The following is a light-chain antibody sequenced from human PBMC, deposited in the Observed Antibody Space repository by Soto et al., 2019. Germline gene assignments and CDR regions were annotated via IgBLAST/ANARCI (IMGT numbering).Light chain of an antibody. J-gene: IGKJ1*01. Sequence: AIRMTQSPSSFSASTGDRVTITCRASQGISSYLAWYQQKPGKAPKLLIYAASTLQSGVPSRFSGSGSGTDCTLTISCLQSEDFATYYWQQYYSYPRTFGQGTKVEIK. CDR1: QGISSY. V-gene: IGKV1-8*01. CDR2: AAS. CDR3: QQYYSYPRT.